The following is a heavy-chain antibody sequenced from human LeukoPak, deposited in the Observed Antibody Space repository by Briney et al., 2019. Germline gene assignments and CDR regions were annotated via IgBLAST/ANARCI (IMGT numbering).Heavy chain of an antibody. CDR1: GFTFSSYW. CDR3: AREATVVTLLSYYYYYYMDV. D-gene: IGHD4-23*01. V-gene: IGHV3-7*01. CDR2: IKQDGSEK. J-gene: IGHJ6*03. Sequence: PGGSLRLSCAASGFTFSSYWMSWVRQAPGKGLELVANIKQDGSEKYYVDSVKGRFTISRDNAKNSLYLQMNSLRAEDTAVYYCAREATVVTLLSYYYYYYMDVRGKGTTVTVSS.